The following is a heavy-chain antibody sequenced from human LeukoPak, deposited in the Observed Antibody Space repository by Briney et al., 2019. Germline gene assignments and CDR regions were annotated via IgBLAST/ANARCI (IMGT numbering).Heavy chain of an antibody. CDR2: INHSGST. CDR1: VGSFSGYY. CDR3: ARVRAYRATFDY. V-gene: IGHV4-34*01. Sequence: SETLSLPCAVYVGSFSGYYWSWIRQPAGKGLEWIGEINHSGSTNYNPSLKSRVTISVDTSKNQFSLKLSSVTAADTAVYYCARVRAYRATFDYWGQGTLVTVSS. J-gene: IGHJ4*02. D-gene: IGHD2-21*01.